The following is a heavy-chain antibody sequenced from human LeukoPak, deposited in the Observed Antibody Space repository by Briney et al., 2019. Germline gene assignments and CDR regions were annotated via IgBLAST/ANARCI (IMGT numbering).Heavy chain of an antibody. CDR3: ARHPEWEREAGST. J-gene: IGHJ5*02. D-gene: IGHD3-10*01. Sequence: PSETPSLICTVSGGPISSYYRSWIRQPPGKGLEWIGYIYYSGSTIYNPSFKSRVTISVDTSKNQFSLKLSSVTAADTAVYYCARHPEWEREAGSTWGQGTLVTVSS. CDR1: GGPISSYY. V-gene: IGHV4-59*08. CDR2: IYYSGST.